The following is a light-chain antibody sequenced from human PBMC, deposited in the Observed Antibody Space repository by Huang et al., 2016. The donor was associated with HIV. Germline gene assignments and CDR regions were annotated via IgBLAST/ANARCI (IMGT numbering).Light chain of an antibody. J-gene: IGKJ2*02. CDR2: EVS. V-gene: IGKV2-29*02. Sequence: EIVLTQTPLSVSVTPGQPASISYKSSQSLLDTDGKTFLNWYLQKPGQAPQLLIYEVSSRFSGVPDRFSGSGSGIDFTLKISRVEADDVGIYYCMQGKQLPRTFGQGTRLEI. CDR1: QSLLDTDGKTF. CDR3: MQGKQLPRT.